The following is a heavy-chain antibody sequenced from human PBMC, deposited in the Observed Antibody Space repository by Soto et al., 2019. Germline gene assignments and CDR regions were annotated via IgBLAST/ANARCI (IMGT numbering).Heavy chain of an antibody. Sequence: PSETLSLTCTVSGGSISSYYWSCIRQPPGKGLEWIGNIHYSGSTKNNPSLRSRVTISVDTSKNQFSLKLSSVTAADTAVYYCARDSGYYYDSSGSYWFDPWGQGTLVTVSS. J-gene: IGHJ5*02. D-gene: IGHD3-22*01. V-gene: IGHV4-59*01. CDR1: GGSISSYY. CDR3: ARDSGYYYDSSGSYWFDP. CDR2: IHYSGST.